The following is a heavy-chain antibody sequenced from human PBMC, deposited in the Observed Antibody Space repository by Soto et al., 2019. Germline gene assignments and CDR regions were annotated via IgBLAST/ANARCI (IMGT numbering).Heavy chain of an antibody. D-gene: IGHD4-4*01. V-gene: IGHV3-30-3*01. CDR1: GFTFSYYA. J-gene: IGHJ4*02. Sequence: QVQLVESGGGVVQPGRSLRLSCAASGFTFSYYAMHWVRQAPGMGLEWVAVISYDGSNKYYADSVKGRFTISRDDSKNTLYLQMNSLRAEDTALYYCARRDYSIGDFDSWGQGTLVTVSS. CDR3: ARRDYSIGDFDS. CDR2: ISYDGSNK.